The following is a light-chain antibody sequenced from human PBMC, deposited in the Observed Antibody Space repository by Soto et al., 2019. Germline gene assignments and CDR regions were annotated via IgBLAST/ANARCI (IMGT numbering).Light chain of an antibody. Sequence: QSALTQPASVSGSPGQSITISCTGTSSDVGGYNYVSWYQQHPGKAPKLMISEVSNRPSGVSIRFSGSKSGNTASLTISGLQAEDEADYYCSSYTSSTTPVFGGGTKLTVL. CDR2: EVS. J-gene: IGLJ2*01. CDR1: SSDVGGYNY. CDR3: SSYTSSTTPV. V-gene: IGLV2-14*01.